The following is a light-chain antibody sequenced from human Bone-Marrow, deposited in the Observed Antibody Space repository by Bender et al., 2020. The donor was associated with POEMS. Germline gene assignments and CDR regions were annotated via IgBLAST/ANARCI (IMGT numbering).Light chain of an antibody. CDR3: SSYTSSSTLWV. Sequence: QSALTQPASVSGSPGQSITISCTGTSSDVGSYKLVSWYQQHPGKAPKLMIYDVSNRPSGVSNRFSGSKSGNTASLTISGLQTEDEADYYCSSYTSSSTLWVFGGGTKLTVL. V-gene: IGLV2-14*02. CDR2: DVS. J-gene: IGLJ3*02. CDR1: SSDVGSYKL.